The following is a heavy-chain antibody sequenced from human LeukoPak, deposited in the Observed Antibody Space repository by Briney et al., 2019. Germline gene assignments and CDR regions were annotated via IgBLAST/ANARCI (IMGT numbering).Heavy chain of an antibody. J-gene: IGHJ4*02. D-gene: IGHD6-19*01. Sequence: PSETLSLTCTVSGGSVSSGSYYWSWNRQPPGKGLEWIGYIYYSGSTNYNPSLKSRVTISVDTSKNQFSLKLSSVTAADTAVYYCAREKRAVAGFYFDYWGQGTLVTVSS. CDR1: GGSVSSGSYY. V-gene: IGHV4-61*01. CDR3: AREKRAVAGFYFDY. CDR2: IYYSGST.